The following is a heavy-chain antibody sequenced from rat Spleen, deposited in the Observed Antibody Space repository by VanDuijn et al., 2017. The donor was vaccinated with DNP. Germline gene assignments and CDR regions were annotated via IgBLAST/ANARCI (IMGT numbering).Heavy chain of an antibody. CDR3: ATSSYFGYDYGFAY. CDR2: IIYDGSST. J-gene: IGHJ3*01. Sequence: EVQLVESGGGLVQPGNSLKLSCAASGLTFSDYAMAWVRQSPKKGLEWVANIIYDGSSTCYRDSVKGRFTLSRDIAKSTLYLQMDSLRSEDTATYYCATSSYFGYDYGFAYWGQGTLVTVSS. CDR1: GLTFSDYA. D-gene: IGHD1-7*01. V-gene: IGHV5S10*01.